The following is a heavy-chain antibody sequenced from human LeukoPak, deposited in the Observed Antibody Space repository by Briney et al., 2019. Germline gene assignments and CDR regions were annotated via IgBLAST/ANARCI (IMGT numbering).Heavy chain of an antibody. V-gene: IGHV4-61*02. J-gene: IGHJ1*01. Sequence: SQTLSLTCTVSGGSISSGSYYWSWIRQPAGKGLEWIGRIYTSGSTNYNPSLKSRVTISVDTSKNQFSLKLSSVTAADTAVYYCARTYSGSPQYFQHWGQGTLVTVSS. CDR1: GGSISSGSYY. CDR3: ARTYSGSPQYFQH. CDR2: IYTSGST. D-gene: IGHD1-26*01.